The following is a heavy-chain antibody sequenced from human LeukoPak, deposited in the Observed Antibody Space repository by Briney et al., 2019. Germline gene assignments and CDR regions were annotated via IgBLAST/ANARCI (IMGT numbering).Heavy chain of an antibody. CDR2: FSNSGGRT. J-gene: IGHJ4*02. D-gene: IGHD1-1*01. V-gene: IGHV3-23*01. Sequence: GGSLRLSCAASGFTFSSYGMHWVRQAPGKGLEWVSTFSNSGGRTYYADSVKGRFTISRDNSKNTLYLQMNSLRAEDTAVYHCTRDRGAYNLYDYWGQGTLVTVSS. CDR1: GFTFSSYG. CDR3: TRDRGAYNLYDY.